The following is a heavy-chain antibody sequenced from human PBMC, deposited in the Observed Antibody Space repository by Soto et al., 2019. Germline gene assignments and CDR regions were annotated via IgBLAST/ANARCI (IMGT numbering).Heavy chain of an antibody. CDR1: GFTFSSYA. D-gene: IGHD5-18*01. J-gene: IGHJ4*02. V-gene: IGHV3-30-3*01. Sequence: PGGSLRLACAASGFTFSSYAMHWVRQAPGKGLEWVAVISYDGSNKYYADSVKGRFTISRDNSRNTLYLQMNSLRAEDTAVYYCARDLRDTARVTPFHLFDDWGQGT. CDR2: ISYDGSNK. CDR3: ARDLRDTARVTPFHLFDD.